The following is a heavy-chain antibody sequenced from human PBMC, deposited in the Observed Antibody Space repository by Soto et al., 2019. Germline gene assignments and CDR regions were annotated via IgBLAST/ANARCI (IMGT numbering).Heavy chain of an antibody. D-gene: IGHD3-9*01. CDR3: TKDKIYDILPVYNTPY. J-gene: IGHJ6*04. CDR1: GFTFRNTS. V-gene: IGHV3-15*07. Sequence: VGSLTRSYAASGFTFRNTSMNWVRQAPGEGLEWVGRIKSKTDGGTTDYAAPVKGRFTISRDDSITTLYLRLHSLHTEDTPVNYFTKDKIYDILPVYNTPYWGKGTGVTVPS. CDR2: IKSKTDGGTT.